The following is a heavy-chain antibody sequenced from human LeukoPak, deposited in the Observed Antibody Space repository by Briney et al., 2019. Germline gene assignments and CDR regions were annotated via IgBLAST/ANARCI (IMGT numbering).Heavy chain of an antibody. CDR1: GFTLSSYA. CDR2: ISDSGNT. CDR3: AIDQVRYFDWLLFDY. Sequence: GSLRLSCAASGFTLSSYAMSWVRQAPGKGLEWVSAISDSGNTYHADSVKGRFTISRDNSKNTLYLQMNSLRAEDTAVYYCAIDQVRYFDWLLFDYWGQGTLVTVSS. D-gene: IGHD3-9*01. V-gene: IGHV3-23*01. J-gene: IGHJ4*02.